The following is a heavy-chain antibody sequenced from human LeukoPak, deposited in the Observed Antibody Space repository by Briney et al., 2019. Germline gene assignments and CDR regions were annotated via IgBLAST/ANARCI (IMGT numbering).Heavy chain of an antibody. V-gene: IGHV4-34*01. CDR3: ARGLVAGTIVY. Sequence: SETLSLTCAVYGGSFSGYYWSWIRQPPGKGLEWIGEINHSGSTNYNPSLKGRVTISVDTSKNQFSLKLSSVTAADTAVYYCARGLVAGTIVYWGQGILVTVSS. D-gene: IGHD6-19*01. CDR2: INHSGST. J-gene: IGHJ4*02. CDR1: GGSFSGYY.